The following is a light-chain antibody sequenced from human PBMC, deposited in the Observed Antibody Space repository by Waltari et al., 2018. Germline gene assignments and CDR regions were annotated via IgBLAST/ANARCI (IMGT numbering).Light chain of an antibody. CDR2: RTN. Sequence: QTVVTQEPSFSVSPGGTVTLTCGLTSASVSSGHSPGWYQQTPGQAPRTLIYRTNTRSSGVPDRFSGSIVGNKAALTITGAQADDESDYYCVMYVGSGIWVFGGGTKLTVL. V-gene: IGLV8-61*01. CDR3: VMYVGSGIWV. CDR1: SASVSSGHS. J-gene: IGLJ3*02.